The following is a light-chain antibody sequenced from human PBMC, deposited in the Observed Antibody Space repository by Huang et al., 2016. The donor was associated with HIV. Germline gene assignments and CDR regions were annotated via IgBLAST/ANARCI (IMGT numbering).Light chain of an antibody. CDR2: WAS. V-gene: IGKV4-1*01. J-gene: IGKJ1*01. CDR1: QSVLYSSNSKNY. Sequence: DIVMTQSPDPLTVSLGERSTIKCRSSQSVLYSSNSKNYLAWFQQKPGRAPRLLIYWASARESGVPDRFSGSGSGTDFTLTIDRLEAEDAAIYYCQQYYRLPQTFGQGTRVEIK. CDR3: QQYYRLPQT.